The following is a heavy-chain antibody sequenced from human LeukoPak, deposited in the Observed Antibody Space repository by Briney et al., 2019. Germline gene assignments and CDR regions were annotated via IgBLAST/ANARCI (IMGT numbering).Heavy chain of an antibody. Sequence: GRSLRLSCAASGFTFSSYGMHWVRQAPGKGLEWVAVIWYDGSNKYYADSVKGRFTISRDNSKSTLYLQMNSLRAEDTAVYYCARLGYCSGGSCGGMDVWGQGTTVTVSS. J-gene: IGHJ6*02. CDR1: GFTFSSYG. V-gene: IGHV3-33*01. CDR3: ARLGYCSGGSCGGMDV. D-gene: IGHD2-15*01. CDR2: IWYDGSNK.